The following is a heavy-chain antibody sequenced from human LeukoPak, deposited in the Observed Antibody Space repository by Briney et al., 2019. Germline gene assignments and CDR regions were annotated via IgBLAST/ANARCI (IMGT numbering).Heavy chain of an antibody. D-gene: IGHD5/OR15-5a*01. CDR1: GGSISIDYY. CDR2: IFYSGNT. J-gene: IGHJ3*01. V-gene: IGHV4-30-4*01. CDR3: ARGRSNAFDV. Sequence: SETLSLTCTVSGGSISIDYYWGWIRQTPGKGPGLGWIGYIFYSGNTNYNASLRSRATISVDTSKNEFSLQLISVTAADTAIYFCARGRSNAFDVWGPGTVITVSS.